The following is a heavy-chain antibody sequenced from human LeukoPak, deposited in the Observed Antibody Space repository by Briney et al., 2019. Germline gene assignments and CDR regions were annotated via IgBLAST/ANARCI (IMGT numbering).Heavy chain of an antibody. Sequence: GGSLRLSCAASGFTFSSYSMNWVRQAPGQGLEWVSSLSSSSSYIYYADPGKGRITIARANATDSMYLQMNSLSAEDTAVYYCARVPARQLGEYYFDYWGQGTLVTVSS. CDR2: LSSSSSYI. J-gene: IGHJ4*02. CDR1: GFTFSSYS. D-gene: IGHD6-6*01. CDR3: ARVPARQLGEYYFDY. V-gene: IGHV3-21*01.